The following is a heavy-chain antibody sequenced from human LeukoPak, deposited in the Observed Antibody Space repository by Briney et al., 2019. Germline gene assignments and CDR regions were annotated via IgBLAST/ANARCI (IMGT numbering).Heavy chain of an antibody. Sequence: ASVKLSCTASGYTCTSNGINWWRHPHGQGIGRMGWMNAYNGNTNYAQKLQGRVTMTTDTSTSAAYMELRSLRSDHTAVYYCARDSTYSCGPYGGQGTLVTVSS. D-gene: IGHD6-19*01. CDR1: GYTCTSNG. V-gene: IGHV1-18*01. CDR2: MNAYNGNT. J-gene: IGHJ4*02. CDR3: ARDSTYSCGPY.